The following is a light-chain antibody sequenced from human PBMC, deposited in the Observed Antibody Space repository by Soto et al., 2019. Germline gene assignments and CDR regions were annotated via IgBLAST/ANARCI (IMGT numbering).Light chain of an antibody. J-gene: IGKJ1*01. Sequence: DIQMTQSPSTVSAAVGDSVTITCRASESVSRWLAWFQQKPGKAPTLLIYEASKLDDGVPSRFRGRGYGQDFSLTLTSLQPDDSATYYCQQYNGNSGTFGQGTKVDIK. CDR1: ESVSRW. CDR2: EAS. V-gene: IGKV1-5*03. CDR3: QQYNGNSGT.